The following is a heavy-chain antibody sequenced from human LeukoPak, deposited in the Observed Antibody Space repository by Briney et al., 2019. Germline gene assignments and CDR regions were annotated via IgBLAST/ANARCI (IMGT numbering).Heavy chain of an antibody. CDR1: GYTFTSYD. V-gene: IGHV1-8*01. CDR3: ARTGVSVAAAGTYYYYMDV. Sequence: ASVKVSCKASGYTFTSYDINWVRQATGQGLEWMGWMNPNSGNTGYAQKFQGRVTMTRNTSISTAYMELSSLRSEDTAVYYCARTGVSVAAAGTYYYYMDVWWKGTTVTVSS. D-gene: IGHD6-13*01. CDR2: MNPNSGNT. J-gene: IGHJ6*03.